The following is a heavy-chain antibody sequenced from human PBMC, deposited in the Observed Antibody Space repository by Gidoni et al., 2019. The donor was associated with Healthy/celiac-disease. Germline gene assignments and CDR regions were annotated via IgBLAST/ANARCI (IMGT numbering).Heavy chain of an antibody. D-gene: IGHD4-17*01. Sequence: QVQLQESGPGLVTPSETLSLTCTVSGGSISSYYWSWIRKTPGKGLEWIGYIYYSGSTNYNPSLKSRVTISVDTSKNQFSLKLSSVTAADTAVYYCARVTTVRTSPLFDYWGQGTLVTVSS. CDR2: IYYSGST. CDR3: ARVTTVRTSPLFDY. CDR1: GGSISSYY. J-gene: IGHJ4*02. V-gene: IGHV4-59*08.